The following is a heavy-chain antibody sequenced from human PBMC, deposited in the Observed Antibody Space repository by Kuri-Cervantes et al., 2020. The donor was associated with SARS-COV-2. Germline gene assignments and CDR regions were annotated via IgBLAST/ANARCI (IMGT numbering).Heavy chain of an antibody. J-gene: IGHJ6*04. V-gene: IGHV3-64*02. Sequence: GESLKISCAASGFTFSSYAMHWVRQAPGKGLEYVSAISSNGGSTYYADSVKGRFTISRDNSKNTLYLQMNSLRAEDTAVYYCAKYLDGSGMDVWGKGTTVTVSS. CDR1: GFTFSSYA. CDR2: ISSNGGST. D-gene: IGHD1-26*01. CDR3: AKYLDGSGMDV.